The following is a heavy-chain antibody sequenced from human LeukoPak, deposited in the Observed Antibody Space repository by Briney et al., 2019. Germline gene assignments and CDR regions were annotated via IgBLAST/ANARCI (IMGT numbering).Heavy chain of an antibody. V-gene: IGHV4-31*03. Sequence: SQTLPLTCTVSGGSISSGGYYWSWIRQHPGKGLEWIGSIYYSGSTYYNPSLKSRVAISVDTSKNQFSLKLSSVTAADTAVYYCARRPYSYGFLDYWGQGTLVTVSS. CDR2: IYYSGST. D-gene: IGHD5-18*01. J-gene: IGHJ4*02. CDR3: ARRPYSYGFLDY. CDR1: GGSISSGGYY.